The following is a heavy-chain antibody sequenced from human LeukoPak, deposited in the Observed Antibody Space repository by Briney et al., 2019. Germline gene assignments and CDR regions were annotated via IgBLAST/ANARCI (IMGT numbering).Heavy chain of an antibody. J-gene: IGHJ4*02. V-gene: IGHV4-34*01. CDR2: INHSGST. CDR1: GGSISSYY. D-gene: IGHD3-3*01. Sequence: SETLSLTCTVSGGSISSYYWSWIRQPPGKGLEWIGEINHSGSTNYNPSLKSRVTISVDTSKNQFSLKLSSVTAADTAVYYCASPFLTNDYWGQGTLVTVSS. CDR3: ASPFLTNDY.